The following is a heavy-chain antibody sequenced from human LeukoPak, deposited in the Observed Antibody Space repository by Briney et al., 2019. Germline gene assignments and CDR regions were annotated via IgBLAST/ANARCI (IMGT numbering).Heavy chain of an antibody. CDR3: AKVLSSGWFVDYFDY. J-gene: IGHJ4*02. CDR2: ISGSGGST. D-gene: IGHD6-19*01. CDR1: GFTFSSYA. V-gene: IGHV3-23*01. Sequence: PGGSLRLSCAASGFTFSSYAMSWVRQAQGKGLEWVSAISGSGGSTYYADSVKGRFTISRDNSKNTLHLQMNSLRAEDTAVYYCAKVLSSGWFVDYFDYWGQGTLVTVSS.